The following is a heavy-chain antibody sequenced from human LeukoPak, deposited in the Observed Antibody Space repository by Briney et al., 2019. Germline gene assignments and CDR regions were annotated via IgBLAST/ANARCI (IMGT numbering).Heavy chain of an antibody. J-gene: IGHJ4*02. CDR1: GGSFSDYF. CDR2: INHSGST. D-gene: IGHD3-22*01. Sequence: SETLSLTCAVYGGSFSDYFWSWFRQPPGKGLEWIGEINHSGSTNCNPSLKSRVTISVDTSKNQFSLKLTSVTAADTAVYYCARVGYFDTSAYYLQYWGQGSLVTVSS. CDR3: ARVGYFDTSAYYLQY. V-gene: IGHV4-34*01.